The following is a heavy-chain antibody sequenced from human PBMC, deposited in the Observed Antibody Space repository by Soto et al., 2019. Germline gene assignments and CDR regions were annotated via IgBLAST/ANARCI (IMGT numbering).Heavy chain of an antibody. V-gene: IGHV3-30*18. CDR1: GFTFSSYG. D-gene: IGHD3-22*01. J-gene: IGHJ4*02. Sequence: GGSLRLSCAASGFTFSSYGMHWVRQAPGKGLEWVAVISYDGSNKYYADSVKGRFAISRDNSKNTLYLQMSSLRAEDTAVYYCAKDRRDDSSGYYPSDYWGQGXLVTVYS. CDR3: AKDRRDDSSGYYPSDY. CDR2: ISYDGSNK.